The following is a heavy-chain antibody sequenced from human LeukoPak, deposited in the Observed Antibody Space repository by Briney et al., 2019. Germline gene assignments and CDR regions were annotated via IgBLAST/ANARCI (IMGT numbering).Heavy chain of an antibody. CDR3: ARLWAYGDFWSGNNWFDP. CDR2: IYYSGST. J-gene: IGHJ5*02. D-gene: IGHD3-3*01. Sequence: PSETLSLTCTVSGGSISSYYWGWIRQPPGKGLEWIGSIYYSGSTYYNPSLKSRVTISVDTSKNQFSLKLSSVTAADTAVYYCARLWAYGDFWSGNNWFDPRGQGTLVTVSS. V-gene: IGHV4-39*01. CDR1: GGSISSYY.